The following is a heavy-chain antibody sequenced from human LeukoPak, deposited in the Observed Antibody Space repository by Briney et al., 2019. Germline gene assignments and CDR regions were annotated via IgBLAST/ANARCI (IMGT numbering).Heavy chain of an antibody. Sequence: GGSLRLSCAASGFTFDDYAMHWVRQAPGKGLEWVSGISWNSGSIGYADSVKGRFTISRDNAKNSLYLQMNSLRAEDTAVYYCARSLNWHDAFDIWGQGTMVTVSS. J-gene: IGHJ3*02. CDR2: ISWNSGSI. CDR1: GFTFDDYA. V-gene: IGHV3-9*01. CDR3: ARSLNWHDAFDI. D-gene: IGHD1-20*01.